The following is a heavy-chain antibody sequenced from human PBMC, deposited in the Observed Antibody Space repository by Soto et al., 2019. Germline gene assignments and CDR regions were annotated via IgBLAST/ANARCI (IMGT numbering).Heavy chain of an antibody. CDR2: IYYSGST. D-gene: IGHD6-13*01. Sequence: SETLSLTCTVSGGSISSSNYYWGWVRQPPGKGLEWIGSIYYSGSTYYNPSLKSRVTISVDTSKNQFSLKLSSVTAADTAVYYCARLYSSRPNWFDPWGQGTLVTVSS. V-gene: IGHV4-39*01. CDR3: ARLYSSRPNWFDP. CDR1: GGSISSSNYY. J-gene: IGHJ5*02.